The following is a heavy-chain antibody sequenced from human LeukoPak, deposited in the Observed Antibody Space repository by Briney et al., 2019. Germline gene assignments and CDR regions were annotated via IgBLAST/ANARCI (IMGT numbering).Heavy chain of an antibody. V-gene: IGHV4-38-2*02. Sequence: KPLETLSLTCTVSAYSISNGYYWDWIRQPPGRGLEWIGNIYRSGSTSYNPSLKSRVTISVDTSKNQFSLKVNSVTAADTAVYYCARRHSSGWFYYWGQGTLVTVSS. CDR3: ARRHSSGWFYY. CDR2: IYRSGST. J-gene: IGHJ4*02. D-gene: IGHD6-19*01. CDR1: AYSISNGYY.